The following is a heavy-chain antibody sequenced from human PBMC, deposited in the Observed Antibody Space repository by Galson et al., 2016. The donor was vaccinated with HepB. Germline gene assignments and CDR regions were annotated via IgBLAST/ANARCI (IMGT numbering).Heavy chain of an antibody. Sequence: ETLSLTCAVHGGSFSGHYWSWIRQPPGRGLEWIGEINHSGSTSYNPSLKSRVTISVDTSKNHLSLKLNSVTVADTAVYYCARGLDAAMAPWGQGTLVTVSS. CDR1: GGSFSGHY. D-gene: IGHD5-18*01. CDR2: INHSGST. V-gene: IGHV4-34*01. CDR3: ARGLDAAMAP. J-gene: IGHJ5*02.